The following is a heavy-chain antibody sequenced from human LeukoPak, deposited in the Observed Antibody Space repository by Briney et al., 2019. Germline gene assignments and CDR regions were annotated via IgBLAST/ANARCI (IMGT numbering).Heavy chain of an antibody. D-gene: IGHD3-10*01. V-gene: IGHV3-49*03. Sequence: GGSLRLSCAASGFTFSSYAMSWIRQPPGKGLEWVGFIRSKAYGGTTEYAASVKGRFTISRDDSKSVAYLQMNSLKTEDTAVYYCTRVRDTDYYGSGSPKAFDIWGQGTMVTVSS. CDR2: IRSKAYGGTT. CDR3: TRVRDTDYYGSGSPKAFDI. CDR1: GFTFSSYA. J-gene: IGHJ3*02.